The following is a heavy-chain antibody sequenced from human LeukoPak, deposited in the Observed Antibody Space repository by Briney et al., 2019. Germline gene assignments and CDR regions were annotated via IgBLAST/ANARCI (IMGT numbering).Heavy chain of an antibody. V-gene: IGHV3-23*01. CDR1: GFTFSTYG. CDR2: ISGTGDST. D-gene: IGHD3-10*01. J-gene: IGHJ4*02. Sequence: GGSLRLSCAASGFTFSTYGMSWVRQAPGTGLEWVSAISGTGDSTYYADSVKGRFTISRDNSKNTLYLQMNSLRAEDTAVYYCAKDGYGSGDFDYWGQGTLFTVSS. CDR3: AKDGYGSGDFDY.